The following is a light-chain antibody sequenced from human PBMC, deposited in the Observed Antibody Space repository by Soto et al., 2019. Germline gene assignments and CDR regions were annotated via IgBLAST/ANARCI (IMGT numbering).Light chain of an antibody. CDR1: QSVSGN. V-gene: IGKV3-15*01. Sequence: EIVMTQSPATLSVSPGERATLSCRASQSVSGNLAWYQQKPGQAPRLLIYAASTRATGIPARFSGSGSGTEFPLTISSQQSEDFAVYSCQQYNNWPPINLGPGTKVAIK. CDR2: AAS. CDR3: QQYNNWPPIN. J-gene: IGKJ3*01.